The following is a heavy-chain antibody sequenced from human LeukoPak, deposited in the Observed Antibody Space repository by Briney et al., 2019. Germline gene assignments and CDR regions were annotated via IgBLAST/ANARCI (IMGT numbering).Heavy chain of an antibody. D-gene: IGHD2-2*01. J-gene: IGHJ6*02. CDR1: GGSISSGSYY. Sequence: PSQTLSLTCTVPGGSISSGSYYWSWIRQPAGKGLEWIGRMYISGTTNYNPTLKSRVTISVDTSKNQFSLKVSSVTAADTAVYYCARGEPRYQYATDVWGQGTTVTVSS. V-gene: IGHV4-61*02. CDR2: MYISGTT. CDR3: ARGEPRYQYATDV.